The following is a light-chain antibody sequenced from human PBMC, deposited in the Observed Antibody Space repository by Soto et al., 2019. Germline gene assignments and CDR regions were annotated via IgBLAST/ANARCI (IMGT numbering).Light chain of an antibody. V-gene: IGLV2-14*01. J-gene: IGLJ1*01. CDR2: AVS. CDR3: SSYRSSDTLEV. Sequence: QSALTQPSSVSASPGQSISISCTVTSDDIGAYDYVSWYQQHPGKAPKLILYAVSNRPSGVSTRFSGSKSGNTASLTISGVQADDEADYYCSSYRSSDTLEVFGTGTKVTVL. CDR1: SDDIGAYDY.